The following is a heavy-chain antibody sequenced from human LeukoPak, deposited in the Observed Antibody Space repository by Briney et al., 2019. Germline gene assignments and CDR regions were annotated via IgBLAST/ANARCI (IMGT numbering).Heavy chain of an antibody. CDR2: ISVDGEST. Sequence: GGSLRLSCAVSGFSVSSFGMSWVRQAPGKGLEWISAISVDGESTYYADSVKGRFTISRDTSKNTLDLQLSSLRADDTAVYYCAQGYLSGWYPYWGQGSLVTVSS. D-gene: IGHD6-19*01. J-gene: IGHJ4*02. CDR3: AQGYLSGWYPY. CDR1: GFSVSSFG. V-gene: IGHV3-23*01.